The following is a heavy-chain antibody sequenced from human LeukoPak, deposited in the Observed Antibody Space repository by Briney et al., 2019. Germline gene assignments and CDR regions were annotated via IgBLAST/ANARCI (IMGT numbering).Heavy chain of an antibody. CDR1: GYTFTNYA. J-gene: IGHJ4*02. Sequence: ASVKVSCEASGYTFTNYAMHWVRQAPGQRLEWMGWINAGNGNTKYSQKFQGRVTITRDTSASTAYMELSSLRSEDTAVYYCARDGWLRRYYFDYWGQGTLVTVSS. CDR2: INAGNGNT. V-gene: IGHV1-3*01. D-gene: IGHD5-12*01. CDR3: ARDGWLRRYYFDY.